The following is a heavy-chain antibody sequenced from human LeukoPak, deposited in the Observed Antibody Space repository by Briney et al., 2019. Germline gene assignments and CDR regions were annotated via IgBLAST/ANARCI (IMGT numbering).Heavy chain of an antibody. CDR3: ARDHGRYYGSGSYYGWFDP. Sequence: PGGSLRLSCAASGFTFSSYAMHWVRQAPGKGLEWVAVISYDGSNKYYADSVKGRFTISRDNSKNTLYLQMNSLRAEDTAVYYCARDHGRYYGSGSYYGWFDPWGQGTLVTVSS. V-gene: IGHV3-30*04. CDR1: GFTFSSYA. CDR2: ISYDGSNK. D-gene: IGHD3-10*01. J-gene: IGHJ5*02.